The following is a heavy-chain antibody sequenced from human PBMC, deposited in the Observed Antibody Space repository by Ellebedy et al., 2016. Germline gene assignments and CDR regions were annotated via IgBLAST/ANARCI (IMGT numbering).Heavy chain of an antibody. D-gene: IGHD3-3*01. CDR3: ARSRPDFWSGYSSWFDP. CDR2: IDPSGGTT. Sequence: ASVKVSXKASGYTFTTYYIHWVRQAPGQGLEWTGMIDPSGGTTSYAQKFQVRVTITRDTSTSTVYMELSSLTSEDTAVYYCARSRPDFWSGYSSWFDPWGQGTLVTVSS. CDR1: GYTFTTYY. J-gene: IGHJ5*02. V-gene: IGHV1-46*01.